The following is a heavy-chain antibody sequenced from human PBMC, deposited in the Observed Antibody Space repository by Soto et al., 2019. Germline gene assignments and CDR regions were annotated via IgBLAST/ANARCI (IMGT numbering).Heavy chain of an antibody. CDR2: INHSGST. J-gene: IGHJ4*02. V-gene: IGHV4-34*01. Sequence: PSETLSLTCAVYGGSFSGYYWSWIRQPPGKGLEWIGEINHSGSTNYNPSLKSRVTISLDTSRNQFSLKLSSVTAADTAVYYCARQRWFDYWGQGTLVTVSS. CDR1: GGSFSGYY. CDR3: ARQRWFDY.